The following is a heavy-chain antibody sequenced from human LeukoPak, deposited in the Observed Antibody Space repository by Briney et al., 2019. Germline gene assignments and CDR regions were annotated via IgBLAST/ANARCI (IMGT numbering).Heavy chain of an antibody. CDR1: GGSISSGGYS. Sequence: SETLSLTCAVSGGSISSGGYSWSWIRQPPGKGLEWIGYIYYSGSTYYNPSLKSRVTISVDTSKNQFSLRLSSVTAADTAVYYCASTYYYDSSGYYYYYYMDVWGKGTTVTVSS. D-gene: IGHD3-22*01. CDR2: IYYSGST. CDR3: ASTYYYDSSGYYYYYYMDV. V-gene: IGHV4-30-4*07. J-gene: IGHJ6*03.